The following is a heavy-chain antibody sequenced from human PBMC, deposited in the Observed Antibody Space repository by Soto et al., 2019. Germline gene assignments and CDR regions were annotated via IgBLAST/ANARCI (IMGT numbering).Heavy chain of an antibody. J-gene: IGHJ6*02. V-gene: IGHV1-18*01. Sequence: QVQLVQSGAEVKKPGASVKVSCKASGYTFTSYGISWVRQAPGQGLEWKGWISAYNGNTNYAQKLQGRVTMTTDTSTSTAYMELRSLRSDDTAVYYCARDGTMVRGVTGDYYYYGMDVWGQGTTVTVSS. CDR3: ARDGTMVRGVTGDYYYYGMDV. CDR1: GYTFTSYG. D-gene: IGHD3-10*01. CDR2: ISAYNGNT.